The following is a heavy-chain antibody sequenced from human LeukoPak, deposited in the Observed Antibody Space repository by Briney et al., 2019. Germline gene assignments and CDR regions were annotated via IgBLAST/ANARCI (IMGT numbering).Heavy chain of an antibody. CDR1: GYTFTSYA. J-gene: IGHJ4*02. Sequence: ASVKVSCKASGYTFTSYAMHWVRQAPGQRLEWMGWINAGNGNTKYSQKFQGRVTITRDTSASTAYMKLSSLRSEDTAVYYCARGFRDYDILTGPVDYWGQGTLVTVSS. V-gene: IGHV1-3*01. CDR2: INAGNGNT. CDR3: ARGFRDYDILTGPVDY. D-gene: IGHD3-9*01.